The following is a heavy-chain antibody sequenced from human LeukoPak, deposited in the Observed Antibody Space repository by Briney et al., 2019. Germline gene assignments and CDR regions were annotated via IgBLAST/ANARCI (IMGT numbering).Heavy chain of an antibody. CDR2: ISSTSSTI. V-gene: IGHV3-11*04. CDR3: ARVSSGWQSGYYYYMDV. D-gene: IGHD6-19*01. J-gene: IGHJ6*03. CDR1: GFTFSDYY. Sequence: PGGSLRLSCAASGFTFSDYYMSWIRQAPGKGLEWVSHISSTSSTIYYADSVKGRFTISRDNAKNSLYLQMNSLRAEDTAVYYCARVSSGWQSGYYYYMDVWGKGTTVTVSS.